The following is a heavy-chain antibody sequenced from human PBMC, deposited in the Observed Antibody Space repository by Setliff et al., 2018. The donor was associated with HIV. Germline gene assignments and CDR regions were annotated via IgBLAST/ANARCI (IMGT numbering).Heavy chain of an antibody. CDR2: IYHSGIT. V-gene: IGHV4-38-2*02. J-gene: IGHJ3*02. D-gene: IGHD1-26*01. CDR1: GYSISNGYY. CDR3: ARLGYSGSLVGAFDI. Sequence: NPSETLSLTCTVSGYSISNGYYWGWIRQPPGKGLEWIGSIYHSGITYYNSSPKSRVTISVDTSKNQFSLNLTSVTAADTAVYYCARLGYSGSLVGAFDIWGQGTMVTVSS.